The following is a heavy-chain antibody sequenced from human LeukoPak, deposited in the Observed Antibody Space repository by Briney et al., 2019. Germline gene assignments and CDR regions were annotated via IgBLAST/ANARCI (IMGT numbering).Heavy chain of an antibody. D-gene: IGHD2-2*02. CDR3: ATDCSSTSCYILTDAFDI. CDR2: IIPIFGTA. CDR1: GGTFSSYA. J-gene: IGHJ3*02. Sequence: SVKVSCKASGGTFSSYAISWVRQAPGQGLEWMGGIIPIFGTANYAQKFQGRVTITADESMSTAYMELSSLRSEDTAVYYCATDCSSTSCYILTDAFDIRGQGTMVTVSS. V-gene: IGHV1-69*13.